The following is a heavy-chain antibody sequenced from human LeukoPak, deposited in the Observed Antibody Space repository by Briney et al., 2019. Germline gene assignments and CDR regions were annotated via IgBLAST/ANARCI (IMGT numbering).Heavy chain of an antibody. V-gene: IGHV1-18*01. CDR1: GYTFTSYD. CDR3: ARVTPIWFGEAHFDY. D-gene: IGHD3-10*01. J-gene: IGHJ4*02. Sequence: ASVKVSCKASGYTFTSYDINWVRQATGQGLEWMGWISSYNGNTNYLQKLQGRVTLTTDTSTSTAYMELRSLRSDDTAVYYCARVTPIWFGEAHFDYWGQGTLVTVSS. CDR2: ISSYNGNT.